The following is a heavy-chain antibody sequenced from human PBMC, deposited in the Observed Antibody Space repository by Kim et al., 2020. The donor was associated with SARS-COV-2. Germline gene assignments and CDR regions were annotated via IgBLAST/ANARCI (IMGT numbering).Heavy chain of an antibody. V-gene: IGHV4-39*01. J-gene: IGHJ1*01. CDR2: T. CDR3: ARHEISEYFQH. D-gene: IGHD2-15*01. Sequence: TYSNPSLKSRVTISVDTSKNQFSLKLSSVTAADTAVYYCARHEISEYFQHWGQGTLVTVSS.